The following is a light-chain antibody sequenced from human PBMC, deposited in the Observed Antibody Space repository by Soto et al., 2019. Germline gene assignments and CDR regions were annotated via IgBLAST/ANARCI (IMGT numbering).Light chain of an antibody. CDR2: GAS. J-gene: IGKJ1*01. V-gene: IGKV3-20*01. CDR3: QQYGSSPKT. CDR1: QSVSGSN. Sequence: IVLTQSPGTLSLSPGQRATLSCRASQSVSGSNLAWYQQKPGQAPRLLIYGASSRATGIPDRFSGSGSGTDFTLTITRLAREDFAVYYCQQYGSSPKTFGQGTKVDIK.